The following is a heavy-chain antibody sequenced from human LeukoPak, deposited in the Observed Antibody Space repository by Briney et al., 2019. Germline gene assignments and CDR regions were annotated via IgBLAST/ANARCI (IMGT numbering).Heavy chain of an antibody. CDR2: IKQDGSEK. V-gene: IGHV3-7*02. J-gene: IGHJ5*02. CDR3: ARYEQRPGVTASDP. D-gene: IGHD2-21*02. CDR1: GFIFSSYW. Sequence: PGGSLRLSCAASGFIFSSYWMSWVRQAPGKGLEWVANIKQDGSEKYYVDSVKGRFTISRDNAKNSLYLQMNSLGVEDTAMYYCARYEQRPGVTASDPWSQGTLVTVSS.